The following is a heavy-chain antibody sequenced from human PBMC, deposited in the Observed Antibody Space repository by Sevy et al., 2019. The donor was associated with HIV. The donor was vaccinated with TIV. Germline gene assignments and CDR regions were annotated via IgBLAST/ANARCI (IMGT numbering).Heavy chain of an antibody. CDR2: IYPGDSDT. D-gene: IGHD3-22*01. V-gene: IGHV5-51*01. CDR3: ARPLFIDDSSGSFDY. CDR1: GYSFTSYW. J-gene: IGHJ4*02. Sequence: GKSLKISCKGSGYSFTSYWIGWLRQMPGKGLEWMGIIYPGDSDTRYSPSFQGQVTISADKSISTAYLQWSSLKASEPAMYYCARPLFIDDSSGSFDYWGQGTLVTVSS.